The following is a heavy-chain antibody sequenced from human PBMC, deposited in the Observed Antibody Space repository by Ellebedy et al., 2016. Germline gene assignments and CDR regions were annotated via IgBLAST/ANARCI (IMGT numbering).Heavy chain of an antibody. V-gene: IGHV4-38-2*02. Sequence: GSLRLSCTVSAYSISSDYYWGWIRQPPGKGLEWIASMHHSATTFHNPSLKSRVTISLDTSKNRFSLNLYSVTAADTAVYYCARDPGSRFDPWGQGTLVTVSS. CDR2: MHHSATT. CDR1: AYSISSDYY. J-gene: IGHJ5*02. CDR3: ARDPGSRFDP. D-gene: IGHD3-10*01.